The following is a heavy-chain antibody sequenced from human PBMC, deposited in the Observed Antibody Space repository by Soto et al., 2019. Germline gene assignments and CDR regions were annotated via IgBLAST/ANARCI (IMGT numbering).Heavy chain of an antibody. D-gene: IGHD5-12*01. CDR3: ARGRGYSGDDHYYYFDMDV. J-gene: IGHJ6*02. CDR1: GGTFNNYP. CDR2: SIPIFGTA. V-gene: IGHV1-69*01. Sequence: QVQLVQSGAEVKKPGSSVKVSCKASGGTFNNYPITWVRQAPGQGLEWMGGSIPIFGTANYAQKFQDRVKITGDESTSTAFMELSSLRSEDTAIYYCARGRGYSGDDHYYYFDMDVWGQGTAVNVSS.